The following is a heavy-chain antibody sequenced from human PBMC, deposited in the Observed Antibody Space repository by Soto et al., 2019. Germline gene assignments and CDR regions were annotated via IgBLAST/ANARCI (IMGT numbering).Heavy chain of an antibody. V-gene: IGHV3-48*02. CDR3: EKSGDSAGWGIDF. D-gene: IGHD2-15*01. CDR1: GFMFDSFA. Sequence: EVQLVESGGGLVQPGGSLRLYCVGSGFMFDSFAMNWVRQAPGKGLEWGAYINGGSDSIYYAESVKGRFTISRDNARNSLYLQMNSLSDEDKVVYYSEKSGDSAGWGIDFWGQGTLVNVS. CDR2: INGGSDSI. J-gene: IGHJ4*02.